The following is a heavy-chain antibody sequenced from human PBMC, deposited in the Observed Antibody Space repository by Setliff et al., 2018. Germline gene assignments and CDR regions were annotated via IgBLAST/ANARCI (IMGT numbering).Heavy chain of an antibody. Sequence: ASVKVSCKASGGTFSNYAISWVRQAPGQGLEWMGGTIPLFGTTDYAQKFHGRVTIITDESTSTAFMQLSSLRSEDTAVYYCVREGVDSRSSTDYRYYMDVWGKGTTVTVSS. V-gene: IGHV1-69*05. J-gene: IGHJ6*03. CDR1: GGTFSNYA. CDR2: TIPLFGTT. CDR3: VREGVDSRSSTDYRYYMDV. D-gene: IGHD3-22*01.